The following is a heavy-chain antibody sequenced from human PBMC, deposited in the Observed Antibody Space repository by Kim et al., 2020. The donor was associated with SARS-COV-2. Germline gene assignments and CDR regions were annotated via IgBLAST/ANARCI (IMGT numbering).Heavy chain of an antibody. CDR3: ARGQGATRGAFDY. Sequence: GGSLRLSCAASGFTFSSYGMHWVRQAPGKGLEWVAVIWYDGSNKYYADSVKGRFTISRDNSKNTLYLQMNGLRAEDTAVYYCARGQGATRGAFDYWGQGTLVTVSS. J-gene: IGHJ4*02. V-gene: IGHV3-33*01. D-gene: IGHD1-26*01. CDR2: IWYDGSNK. CDR1: GFTFSSYG.